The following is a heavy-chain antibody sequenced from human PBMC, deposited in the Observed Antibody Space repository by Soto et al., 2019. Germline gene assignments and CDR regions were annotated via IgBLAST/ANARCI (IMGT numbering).Heavy chain of an antibody. D-gene: IGHD2-21*01. V-gene: IGHV3-66*01. J-gene: IGHJ4*02. Sequence: GSLRLSCAASGFTVSSYYMSWVRQAPGKGLEWVSVIYSGDTTYYADSVKGRFTISRDNSKNTLYLQMNSLRVEDTAVYYCAKQFRSYYFDYWGQGTLVTVSS. CDR3: AKQFRSYYFDY. CDR2: IYSGDTT. CDR1: GFTVSSYY.